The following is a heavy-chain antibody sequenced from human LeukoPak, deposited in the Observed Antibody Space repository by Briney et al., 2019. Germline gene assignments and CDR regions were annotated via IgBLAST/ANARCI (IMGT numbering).Heavy chain of an antibody. CDR1: GYTFTGYN. CDR2: INPNSGGT. Sequence: GASVKVSCKASGYTFTGYNMHWVRQAPGQGLEWMGWINPNSGGTNYAQKFQGRVTMTRDTSISTAYMELSRLRSDDTAVYYCARGLLVAAAGTIDYWGQGTLVTVSS. D-gene: IGHD6-13*01. V-gene: IGHV1-2*02. J-gene: IGHJ4*02. CDR3: ARGLLVAAAGTIDY.